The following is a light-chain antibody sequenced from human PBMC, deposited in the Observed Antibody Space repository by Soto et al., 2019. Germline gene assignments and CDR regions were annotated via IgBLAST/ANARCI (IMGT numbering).Light chain of an antibody. CDR3: TSYAGSNIWV. V-gene: IGLV2-8*01. CDR2: EVS. J-gene: IGLJ3*02. CDR1: SSDVGAYNY. Sequence: QSALTQPSSASGSPGQSVTISCTGTSSDVGAYNYVSWYQQHPGKAPKLMIYEVSKRPSGVPDRFSGSKSGKTASLTVSGLQPEDEADYYCTSYAGSNIWVFGGGTKVTVL.